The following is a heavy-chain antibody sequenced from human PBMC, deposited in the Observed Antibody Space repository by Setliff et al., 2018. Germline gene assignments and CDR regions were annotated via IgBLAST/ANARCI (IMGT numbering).Heavy chain of an antibody. CDR1: GGSISNYY. Sequence: PSETLSLTCTVSGGSISNYYWSWIRQPAGKGLEWIGRIYTSGSTNNNPSLKSRVTMSVDTSKNQFSLKLSSVTAADTAVYYCARKGISALSGAFDMWGQGTMVTV. D-gene: IGHD1-26*01. CDR2: IYTSGST. J-gene: IGHJ3*02. CDR3: ARKGISALSGAFDM. V-gene: IGHV4-4*07.